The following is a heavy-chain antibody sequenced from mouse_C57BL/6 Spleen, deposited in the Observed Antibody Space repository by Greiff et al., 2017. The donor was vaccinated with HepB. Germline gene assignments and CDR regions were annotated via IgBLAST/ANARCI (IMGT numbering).Heavy chain of an antibody. CDR2: INPNNGGT. V-gene: IGHV1-18*01. Sequence: EVKLVESGPELVKPGASVKIPCKASGYTFTDYNMDWVKQSHGKSLEWIGDINPNNGGTIYNQKFKGKATLTVDKSSSTAYMELRSLTSEDTAVYYCARGEGNWYYFDYWGQGTTLTVSS. D-gene: IGHD4-1*01. J-gene: IGHJ2*01. CDR1: GYTFTDYN. CDR3: ARGEGNWYYFDY.